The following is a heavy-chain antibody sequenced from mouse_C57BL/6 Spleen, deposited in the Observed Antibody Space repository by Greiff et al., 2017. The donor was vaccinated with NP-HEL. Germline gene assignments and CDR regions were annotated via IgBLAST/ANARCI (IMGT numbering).Heavy chain of an antibody. J-gene: IGHJ2*01. V-gene: IGHV3-6*01. CDR2: ISYDGSN. CDR3: AREGLLRRGFDY. D-gene: IGHD1-2*01. CDR1: GYSITSGYY. Sequence: EVKLMESGPGLVKPSQSLSLTCSVTGYSITSGYYWNWIRQFPGNKLEWMGYISYDGSNNYNPSLKNRISITRDTSKNQFFLKLNSVTTEDTATYYCAREGLLRRGFDYWGQGTTLTVSS.